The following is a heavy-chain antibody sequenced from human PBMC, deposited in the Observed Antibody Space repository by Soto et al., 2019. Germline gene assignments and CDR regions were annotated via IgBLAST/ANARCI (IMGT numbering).Heavy chain of an antibody. CDR1: GGSFSGYY. D-gene: IGHD3-16*01. J-gene: IGHJ5*02. V-gene: IGHV4-34*01. CDR2: INHSGST. CDR3: ARGRWGWFDP. Sequence: SETLSLTCAVYGGSFSGYYWSWIRQPSGKGLEWIGEINHSGSTNYNPSLKSRVTISVDTSKNQFSLKLSSVTAADTAVYYCARGRWGWFDPWGQGTLVTVSS.